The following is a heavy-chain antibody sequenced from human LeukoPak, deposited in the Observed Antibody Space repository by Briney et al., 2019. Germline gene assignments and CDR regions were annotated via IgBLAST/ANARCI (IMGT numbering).Heavy chain of an antibody. V-gene: IGHV3-64*01. J-gene: IGHJ6*02. Sequence: GGSLRLPCAASGFTFSSYAMHWVRQAPGKGLEYVSAISSNGGSTYYANSVKGRFTISRDNSKNTLYLQMGSLRAEDMAVYYCARDRYSSGWYRGYYYYYGMDVWGQGTTVTVSS. CDR3: ARDRYSSGWYRGYYYYYGMDV. D-gene: IGHD6-19*01. CDR1: GFTFSSYA. CDR2: ISSNGGST.